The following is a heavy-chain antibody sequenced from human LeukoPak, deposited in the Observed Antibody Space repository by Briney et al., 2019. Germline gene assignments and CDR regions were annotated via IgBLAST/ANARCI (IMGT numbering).Heavy chain of an antibody. V-gene: IGHV4-4*02. CDR2: IFHTGST. CDR1: GDSLSSRIW. CDR3: AKDNTGGHCSGGSCYLEPFDY. D-gene: IGHD2-15*01. J-gene: IGHJ4*02. Sequence: PSETLSLTCSVSGDSLSSRIWWTWVRQTPEKGLEWIGEIFHTGSTNYNPSLKSRATISVDTSKNQFSLKLSSVTAADTAVYYCAKDNTGGHCSGGSCYLEPFDYWGQGTLVTVSS.